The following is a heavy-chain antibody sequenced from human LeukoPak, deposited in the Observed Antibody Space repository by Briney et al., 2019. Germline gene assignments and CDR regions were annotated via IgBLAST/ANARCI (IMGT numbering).Heavy chain of an antibody. CDR2: IYYSGST. Sequence: SETLSLTCTVSGGSISSYYWSWIRQPPGKGLEWIGYIYYSGSTNYNPSLKSRVTISVDTSKNQFSLKLSSVTAADTAVYYCARHLGYGSSWYRINYFDYWGQGTLVTVSS. CDR3: ARHLGYGSSWYRINYFDY. D-gene: IGHD6-13*01. V-gene: IGHV4-59*08. CDR1: GGSISSYY. J-gene: IGHJ4*02.